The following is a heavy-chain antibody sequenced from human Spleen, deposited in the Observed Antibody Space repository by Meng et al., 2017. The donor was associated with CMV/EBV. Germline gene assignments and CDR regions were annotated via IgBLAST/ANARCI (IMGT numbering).Heavy chain of an antibody. J-gene: IGHJ6*02. Sequence: GGSLRLSCAASGFTVSSNYMSWVRQAPGKGLEWVSVIYTCGSTYYADSVKGRFTISRDNSKNTLYLQMNSLRAGDTAVYYCARWGSSTSCYAPQYGMDVWGQGTTVTVSS. D-gene: IGHD2-2*01. V-gene: IGHV3-66*03. CDR3: ARWGSSTSCYAPQYGMDV. CDR1: GFTVSSNY. CDR2: IYTCGST.